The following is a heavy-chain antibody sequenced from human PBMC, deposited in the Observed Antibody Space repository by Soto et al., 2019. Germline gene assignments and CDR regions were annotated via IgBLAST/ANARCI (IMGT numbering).Heavy chain of an antibody. CDR1: GGSLNSYF. D-gene: IGHD6-19*01. J-gene: IGHJ4*02. CDR2: INHSGTS. V-gene: IGHV4-34*01. Sequence: SETLSLTCAIYGGSLNSYFWTWIRQPPVMGLEWIGEINHSGTSNYNPSLKGRATISIDMSENQFSLRLTSVTDADTAVYYCVRGQWLPRGENWGQGTLVTVSS. CDR3: VRGQWLPRGEN.